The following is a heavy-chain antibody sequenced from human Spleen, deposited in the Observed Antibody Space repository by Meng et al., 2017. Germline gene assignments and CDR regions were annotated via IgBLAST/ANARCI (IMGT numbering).Heavy chain of an antibody. CDR1: GGPVSSGSYY. Sequence: QVQLQESGPGLVRPSETLSLTCTVSGGPVSSGSYYWSWIRQPPGKGLEWIGYIYYSGSTNYNPSLKSRVTISVDTSKNQFSLKLSSVTAADTAVYYCARDDSSGYYSYWGQGTLVTVSS. CDR3: ARDDSSGYYSY. V-gene: IGHV4-61*01. D-gene: IGHD3-22*01. CDR2: IYYSGST. J-gene: IGHJ4*02.